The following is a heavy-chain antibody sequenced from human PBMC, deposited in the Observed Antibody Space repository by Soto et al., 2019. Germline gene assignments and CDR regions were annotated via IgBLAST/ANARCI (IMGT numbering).Heavy chain of an antibody. CDR2: INHSGST. Sequence: SETLSLTCAVYGGSFSGYYWSWIRQPPGKGLEWIGEINHSGSTNYNPSLKSRVTISVDTSKNQFSLKLSSVTAADTAVYYCARGVRYCTNGVCYTGRWKYFDYWGQGTLVTVSS. J-gene: IGHJ4*02. CDR1: GGSFSGYY. CDR3: ARGVRYCTNGVCYTGRWKYFDY. V-gene: IGHV4-34*01. D-gene: IGHD2-8*01.